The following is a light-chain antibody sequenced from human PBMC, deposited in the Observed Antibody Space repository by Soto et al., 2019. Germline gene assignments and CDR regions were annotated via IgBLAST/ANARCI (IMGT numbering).Light chain of an antibody. Sequence: ENVLTQSPATLSLSPGGRATLACRARQSIGSYLGWYQQKPGQAPRLLIYDASNRAPGIPARFSGSGSGTDFTLTISSLEPEDFAVYYCQQRSNWPPTFGQGTKVDIK. CDR3: QQRSNWPPT. J-gene: IGKJ1*01. CDR1: QSIGSY. V-gene: IGKV3-11*01. CDR2: DAS.